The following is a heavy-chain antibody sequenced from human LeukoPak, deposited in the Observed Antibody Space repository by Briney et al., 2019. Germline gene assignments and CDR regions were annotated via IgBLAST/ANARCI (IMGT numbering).Heavy chain of an antibody. CDR1: GFTFSSYV. Sequence: QTGGSLRLSCAASGFTFSSYVMHWARQAPGKGLEWAAVISYDGSNKYYADSVKGRFTISRDNSKNTLHLQMNSLRAEDTAVYYCAREPAANSDFDYWGQGTLVTVSS. D-gene: IGHD1-1*01. CDR2: ISYDGSNK. CDR3: AREPAANSDFDY. J-gene: IGHJ4*02. V-gene: IGHV3-30-3*01.